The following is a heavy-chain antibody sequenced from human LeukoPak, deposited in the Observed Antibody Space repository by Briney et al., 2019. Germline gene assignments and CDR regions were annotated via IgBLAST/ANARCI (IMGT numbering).Heavy chain of an antibody. CDR3: AGLPNGYWSGGSCYYSD. J-gene: IGHJ4*02. Sequence: GGSLRLSCAASGFSLTTSWMQWVRQAPGKGLAWVSRINNDGSITIHADSLQGRITISRDNSKNTLYLQMDSLRVEDTAVYYCAGLPNGYWSGGSCYYSDWGQGTLVTVSS. CDR2: INNDGSIT. CDR1: GFSLTTSW. D-gene: IGHD2-15*01. V-gene: IGHV3-74*01.